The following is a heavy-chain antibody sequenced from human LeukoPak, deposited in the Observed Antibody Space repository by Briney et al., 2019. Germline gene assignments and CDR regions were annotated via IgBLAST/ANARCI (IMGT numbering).Heavy chain of an antibody. V-gene: IGHV4-61*02. CDR2: INTSGST. J-gene: IGHJ4*02. D-gene: IGHD1-26*01. CDR1: CGSISSLTDY. Sequence: SETLSLTCTVSCGSISSLTDYWSWIRRPAGKGLDWIGRINTSGSTNYNPSLKSRVTISVDTSKNQFSLRLSSVTAADTAVYYCARLRMGAPYYFDHWGQGIQVTVSS. CDR3: ARLRMGAPYYFDH.